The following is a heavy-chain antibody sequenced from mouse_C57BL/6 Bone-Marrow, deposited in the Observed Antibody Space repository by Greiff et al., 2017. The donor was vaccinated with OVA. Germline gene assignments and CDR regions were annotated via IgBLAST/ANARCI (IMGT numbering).Heavy chain of an antibody. CDR1: GYSITSDY. CDR2: ISYSGST. Sequence: EVKLMESGPGLAKPSQTLSLTCSVTGYSITSDYWNWIRKFPGNKLEYMGYISYSGSTYYNPSLKSRISLTRDTSKNQYYLQLNSVTTEDTATYYCARQAYYYGSSPYYFDYWGQGTTLTVSS. J-gene: IGHJ2*01. D-gene: IGHD1-1*01. V-gene: IGHV3-8*01. CDR3: ARQAYYYGSSPYYFDY.